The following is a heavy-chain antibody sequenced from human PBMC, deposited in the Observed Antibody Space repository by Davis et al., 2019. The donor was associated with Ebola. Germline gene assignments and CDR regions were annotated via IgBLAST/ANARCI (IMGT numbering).Heavy chain of an antibody. J-gene: IGHJ4*02. CDR1: GYSFTSYW. CDR2: IYPGDSDT. Sequence: GGSLRLSCKGSGYSFTSYWIGWVRQMPGKGLEWMGIIYPGDSDTRYSPSFQGQVTISADKSISTAYLQWSSLKASDTAMYYCARRYDSSGYYEYWGQGTLVTVSS. V-gene: IGHV5-51*01. D-gene: IGHD3-22*01. CDR3: ARRYDSSGYYEY.